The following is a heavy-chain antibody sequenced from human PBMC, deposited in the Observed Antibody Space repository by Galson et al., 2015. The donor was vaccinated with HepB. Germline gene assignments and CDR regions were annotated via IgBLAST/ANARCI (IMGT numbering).Heavy chain of an antibody. D-gene: IGHD4-17*01. CDR3: FMTTVTTFD. CDR1: GFIFSSYA. V-gene: IGHV3-23*01. CDR2: ISGSGGST. Sequence: SLRLSCAASGFIFSSYAMNWVRQAPGKGLEWVSTISGSGGSTYYADSVKGRFTISRDNSKNTLYLQMNSLRAEDTAVYYCFMTTVTTFDWGQGTLVTVSS. J-gene: IGHJ4*02.